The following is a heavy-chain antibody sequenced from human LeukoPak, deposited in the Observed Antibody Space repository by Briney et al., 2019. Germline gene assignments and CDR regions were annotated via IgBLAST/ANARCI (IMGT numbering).Heavy chain of an antibody. J-gene: IGHJ4*02. V-gene: IGHV4-39*01. Sequence: SETLSLTCTVSGGSISSSSYYWGWIRQPPGKGLEWIGSFYYSGSTYYNPSLKSRVTISVDTSKNQFSLKLSSVTATDTTVYYCASGARSSSIGRLDYWGQGTLVTVSS. CDR1: GGSISSSSYY. CDR3: ASGARSSSIGRLDY. D-gene: IGHD6-6*01. CDR2: FYYSGST.